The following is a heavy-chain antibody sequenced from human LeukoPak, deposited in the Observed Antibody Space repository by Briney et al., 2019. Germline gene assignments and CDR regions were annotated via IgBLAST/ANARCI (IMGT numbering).Heavy chain of an antibody. CDR2: MNPNSGNT. D-gene: IGHD3-22*01. Sequence: ASVKVSCKASGYTFTSYDINWVRQATGQGLEWVGWMNPNSGNTGYAQKFQGRVTMTRNTSISTAYMELSSLRPEDTAVYYCARVDSSGYYPYYYYYYMDVWGKGTTVTISS. J-gene: IGHJ6*03. V-gene: IGHV1-8*01. CDR1: GYTFTSYD. CDR3: ARVDSSGYYPYYYYYYMDV.